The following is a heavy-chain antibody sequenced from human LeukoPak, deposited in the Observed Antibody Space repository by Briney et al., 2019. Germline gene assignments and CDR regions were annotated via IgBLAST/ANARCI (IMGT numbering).Heavy chain of an antibody. Sequence: PSETLSLTCTVSGGSISSSSYYWGWIRQPPGKGLEWIGTIYYSGSTYYNPSLKSRVTISVDTSKNQFSLKLSSVTAADTAVYYCARLGDIVVVPAAQYYFDYWGQGTLVTVSS. V-gene: IGHV4-39*01. CDR2: IYYSGST. D-gene: IGHD2-2*01. CDR3: ARLGDIVVVPAAQYYFDY. J-gene: IGHJ4*02. CDR1: GGSISSSSYY.